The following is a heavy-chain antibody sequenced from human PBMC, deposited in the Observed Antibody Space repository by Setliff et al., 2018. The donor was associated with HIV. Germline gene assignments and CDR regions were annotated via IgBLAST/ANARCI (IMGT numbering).Heavy chain of an antibody. J-gene: IGHJ5*02. CDR3: ARHRFGSGWYGFVSGIDP. Sequence: LSLTCTVSGGSIGSSSYYWSWIRQPAGKGLEWIGHIYTSGSTNYNPSLESRVTISLDTSKNQFSLNLNSVTAADTAIYYCARHRFGSGWYGFVSGIDPWGQGTLVTVSS. CDR1: GGSIGSSSYY. D-gene: IGHD6-19*01. CDR2: IYTSGST. V-gene: IGHV4-61*09.